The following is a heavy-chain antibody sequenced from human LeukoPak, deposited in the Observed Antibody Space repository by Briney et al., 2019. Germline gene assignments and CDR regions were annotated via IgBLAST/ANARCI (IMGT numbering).Heavy chain of an antibody. D-gene: IGHD6-19*01. CDR3: AKEATTGWQSWNLDL. Sequence: PGGSLRLSCAASGFTFDYYSMHWVRQAPGKGLEWVSLISSDGGTSYYADSVKGRFTISRDNSKNSLYLQMNSLTTEDTALYHCAKEATTGWQSWNLDLWGRGTLVTVSS. V-gene: IGHV3-43*01. CDR1: GFTFDYYS. CDR2: ISSDGGTS. J-gene: IGHJ2*01.